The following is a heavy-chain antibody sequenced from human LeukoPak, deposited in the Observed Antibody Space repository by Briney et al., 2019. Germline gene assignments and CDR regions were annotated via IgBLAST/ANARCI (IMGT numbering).Heavy chain of an antibody. V-gene: IGHV1-24*01. J-gene: IGHJ3*02. Sequence: ASVKVSCKVSGYTLTELSMHWVRQAPGKGLEWMGGFDPEDGETIYAQKFQGRVTMTEDTSTDTAYMELSSLRSEDTAVYYCATGWELLRPFDIWGQGTMVTVSS. CDR3: ATGWELLRPFDI. D-gene: IGHD1-26*01. CDR2: FDPEDGET. CDR1: GYTLTELS.